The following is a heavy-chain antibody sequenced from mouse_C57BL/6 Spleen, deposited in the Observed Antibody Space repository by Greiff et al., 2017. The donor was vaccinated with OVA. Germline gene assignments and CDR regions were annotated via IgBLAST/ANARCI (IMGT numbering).Heavy chain of an antibody. V-gene: IGHV1-50*01. D-gene: IGHD2-3*01. CDR2: IDPSDSYT. CDR1: GYTFTSYW. CDR3: ARCDGYSDYYAMDY. Sequence: QVQLQQPGAELVKPGASVTLSCKASGYTFTSYWMQWVKQRPGQGLEWIGEIDPSDSYTNYNQKFKGKATLTVDTSSSTAYMQLSSLTSDDSAVYYCARCDGYSDYYAMDYWGQGTSVTVSS. J-gene: IGHJ4*01.